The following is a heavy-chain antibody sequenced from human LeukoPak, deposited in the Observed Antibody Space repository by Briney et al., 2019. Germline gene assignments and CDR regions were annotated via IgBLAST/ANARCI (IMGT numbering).Heavy chain of an antibody. J-gene: IGHJ4*02. CDR3: ARGAVTAHY. CDR1: GGSISSSSVY. Sequence: PSETLSLTCTVSGGSISSSSVYWGWIRQPPGKGLEWIGYIYYSGSTNYNPSLKSRVTISVDTSKNQFSLKLSSVTAADTAVYYCARGAVTAHYWGQGTLVTVSS. CDR2: IYYSGST. V-gene: IGHV4-61*05. D-gene: IGHD4-17*01.